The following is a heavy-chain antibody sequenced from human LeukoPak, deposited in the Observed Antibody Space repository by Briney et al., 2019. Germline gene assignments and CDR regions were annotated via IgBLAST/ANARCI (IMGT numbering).Heavy chain of an antibody. J-gene: IGHJ4*02. V-gene: IGHV1-8*01. CDR1: GYTFTSYD. CDR2: MNPNSGNT. Sequence: GASVKVSCKASGYTFTSYDINWVRQATGQGLEWMGWMNPNSGNTGYAQKFQGRVTMTRSTSINTAYMGLNSLTSEDTAVYYCARSSVGARRRIDYWGQGLLVTVSS. CDR3: ARSSVGARRRIDY. D-gene: IGHD1-26*01.